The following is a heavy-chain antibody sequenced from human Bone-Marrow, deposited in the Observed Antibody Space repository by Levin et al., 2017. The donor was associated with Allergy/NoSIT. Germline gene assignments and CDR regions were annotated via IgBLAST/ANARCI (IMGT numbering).Heavy chain of an antibody. CDR1: GGSISSSSYY. V-gene: IGHV4-39*01. J-gene: IGHJ3*02. CDR2: IYYSGST. D-gene: IGHD3-3*01. CDR3: ASREGITIFGVVTLDAFDI. Sequence: SETLSLTCTVSGGSISSSSYYWGWIRQPPGTGLEWIGSIYYSGSTYYNPSLKSRVTISVDTSKNQFSLKLSSVTAADTAVYYCASREGITIFGVVTLDAFDIWGQGTMVTVSS.